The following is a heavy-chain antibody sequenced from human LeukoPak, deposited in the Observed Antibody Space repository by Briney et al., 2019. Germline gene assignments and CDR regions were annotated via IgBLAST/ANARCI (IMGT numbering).Heavy chain of an antibody. Sequence: GGSLRLSCAASGFTFSRYWMHWVRQAPGKGLVWDSRINSDGSSTSYADSVKGRFTISRDNAKNTLYLQMNSLRAEDTAVYYCARASPRYYDSSAWGQGTLVTVSS. V-gene: IGHV3-74*01. CDR2: INSDGSST. J-gene: IGHJ5*02. CDR1: GFTFSRYW. D-gene: IGHD3-22*01. CDR3: ARASPRYYDSSA.